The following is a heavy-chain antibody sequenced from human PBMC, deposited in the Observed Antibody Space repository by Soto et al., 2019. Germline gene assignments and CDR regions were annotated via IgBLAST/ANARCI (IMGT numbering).Heavy chain of an antibody. CDR1: GGTFSSYA. CDR3: ARVGGWLKTNWFDS. D-gene: IGHD5-12*01. Sequence: QVQLVQSGAEVKKPGSSVKVSCKASGGTFSSYAISWVRQAPGQGLEWMGGTIPIFGTANYAQKFQGRVTITADESPRTAYMELSSLRSEDTAVYYCARVGGWLKTNWFDSWGQGTLVTVSS. CDR2: TIPIFGTA. J-gene: IGHJ5*01. V-gene: IGHV1-69*12.